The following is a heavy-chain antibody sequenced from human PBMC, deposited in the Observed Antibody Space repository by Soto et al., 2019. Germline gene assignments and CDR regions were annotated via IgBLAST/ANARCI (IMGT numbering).Heavy chain of an antibody. J-gene: IGHJ5*02. D-gene: IGHD3-22*01. CDR3: ARLGGYYQSLDT. CDR1: GASISRYY. Sequence: PSETLSLTCTVSGASISRYYWSWIRQPPGKGLEWIGYLYNTGSTIYSPSLKSRVTISVDRSKNQFSLKLTSMTAADTAVYYCARLGGYYQSLDTWGQGALVTVSS. V-gene: IGHV4-59*08. CDR2: LYNTGST.